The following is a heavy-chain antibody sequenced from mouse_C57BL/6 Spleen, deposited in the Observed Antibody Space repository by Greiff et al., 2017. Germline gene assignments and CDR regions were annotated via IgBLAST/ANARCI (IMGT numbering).Heavy chain of an antibody. V-gene: IGHV1-64*01. Sequence: QVQLQQPGAELVKPGASVKLSCKASGYTFTSYWMHWVKQRPGQGLEWIGMIHPNSGSTNYNEKFKSKATLTVDKSSSTAYMQLSSLTSEDSAVYYCARAYYSNQQGFAYWGQGTLVTVSA. D-gene: IGHD2-5*01. CDR1: GYTFTSYW. CDR2: IHPNSGST. J-gene: IGHJ3*01. CDR3: ARAYYSNQQGFAY.